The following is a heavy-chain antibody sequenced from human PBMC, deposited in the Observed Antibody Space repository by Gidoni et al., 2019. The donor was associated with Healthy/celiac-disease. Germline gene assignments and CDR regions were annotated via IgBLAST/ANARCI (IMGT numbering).Heavy chain of an antibody. CDR3: AKDMDTAMDPMDEGSDY. CDR2: ISGSGGST. D-gene: IGHD5-18*01. V-gene: IGHV3-23*01. J-gene: IGHJ4*02. Sequence: EVQLLESGGGLVQPGGSLRLSCAASGFTFSSYAMSWVRQAPGKGLEWVSAISGSGGSTYYADSVKGRFTISRDNSKNTLYLQMNSLRAEDTAVYYCAKDMDTAMDPMDEGSDYWGQGTLVTVSS. CDR1: GFTFSSYA.